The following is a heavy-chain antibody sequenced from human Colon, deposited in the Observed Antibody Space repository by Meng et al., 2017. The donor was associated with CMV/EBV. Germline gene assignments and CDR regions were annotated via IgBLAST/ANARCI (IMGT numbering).Heavy chain of an antibody. D-gene: IGHD2-15*01. J-gene: IGHJ4*02. CDR3: ARHAVVGPPTRANVGYFDY. V-gene: IGHV3-30*04. Sequence: GGSLRLSCAASGFNFGAYAMHWVRQAPGKGLEWVAGMSFDGSYNHYADSVRGRFTISRDNSKNTLYLEVATLRHEDTAVYYCARHAVVGPPTRANVGYFDYWGQGTLLTVSS. CDR2: MSFDGSYN. CDR1: GFNFGAYA.